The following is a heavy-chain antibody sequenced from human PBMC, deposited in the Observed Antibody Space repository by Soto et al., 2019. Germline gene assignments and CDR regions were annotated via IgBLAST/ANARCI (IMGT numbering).Heavy chain of an antibody. V-gene: IGHV4-30-2*01. CDR3: ARDHVVTGGRETYYFDY. J-gene: IGHJ4*02. CDR1: GGSISSVCYS. CDR2: IYHSGST. Sequence: SETLSLTCAVSGGSISSVCYSWSWIRQPPGKGLEWIGYIYHSGSTYYNPSLKSRVTISVDKSKNQFSLKLSSVTAADTAVYYCARDHVVTGGRETYYFDYWGQGTLVTVSS. D-gene: IGHD1-26*01.